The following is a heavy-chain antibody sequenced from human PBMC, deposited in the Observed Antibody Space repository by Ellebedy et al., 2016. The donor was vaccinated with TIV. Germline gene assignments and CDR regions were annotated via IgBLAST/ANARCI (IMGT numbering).Heavy chain of an antibody. D-gene: IGHD5-18*01. J-gene: IGHJ5*02. V-gene: IGHV1-18*01. CDR3: TRQMTAIGGGFDP. CDR2: ISAYNGDT. CDR1: GYTFTSYG. Sequence: AASVKVSCKASGYTFTSYGINWVRQAPGQGLEWMGWISAYNGDTNYAQKFQGRVTMTTDTSASTAYMELSSLRSEDTAVYYCTRQMTAIGGGFDPWGQGTLVTVSS.